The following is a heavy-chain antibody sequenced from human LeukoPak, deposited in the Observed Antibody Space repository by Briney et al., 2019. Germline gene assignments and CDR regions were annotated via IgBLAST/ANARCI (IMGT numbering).Heavy chain of an antibody. Sequence: ASVTVSCKASGGTFSSYAISWVRQAPGQGLEWMGGIIPIFGTANYAQKFQGRVTITADESTSTAYMELSSLRSEDTAVYYCASKLGINYYYYYYGMDVWGQGTTVTVSS. D-gene: IGHD7-27*01. CDR1: GGTFSSYA. CDR3: ASKLGINYYYYYYGMDV. J-gene: IGHJ6*02. V-gene: IGHV1-69*13. CDR2: IIPIFGTA.